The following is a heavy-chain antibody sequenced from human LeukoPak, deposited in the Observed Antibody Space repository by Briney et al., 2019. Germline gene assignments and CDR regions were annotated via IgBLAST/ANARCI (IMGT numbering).Heavy chain of an antibody. CDR3: AKALLGSSGYYVPLDY. D-gene: IGHD3-22*01. J-gene: IGHJ4*02. V-gene: IGHV3-23*01. Sequence: GGSLRLSCAASGFTFDDYAMSWVRQAPGKGLEWVSAISGSGGSTYYADSVKGRFTISRDNSKNTLYLQMNSLRAEDTAVYYCAKALLGSSGYYVPLDYWGQGTLVTVSS. CDR1: GFTFDDYA. CDR2: ISGSGGST.